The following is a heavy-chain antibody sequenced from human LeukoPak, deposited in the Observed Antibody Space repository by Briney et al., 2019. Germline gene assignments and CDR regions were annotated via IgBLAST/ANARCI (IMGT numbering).Heavy chain of an antibody. Sequence: GESLKISCKGSGYSFTSYWIGWVRQMPGKGLEWMGIIYPGDSDTRYSPSFQGQVTISADKSISTAYLQWSSLKASDTAIYYCARSGLGNYFGYYFDYWGQGTLVTASS. J-gene: IGHJ4*02. CDR3: ARSGLGNYFGYYFDY. CDR1: GYSFTSYW. V-gene: IGHV5-51*01. D-gene: IGHD3-10*01. CDR2: IYPGDSDT.